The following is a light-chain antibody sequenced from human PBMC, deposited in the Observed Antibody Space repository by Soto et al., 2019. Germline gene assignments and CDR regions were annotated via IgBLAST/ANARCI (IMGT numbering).Light chain of an antibody. CDR2: EVT. J-gene: IGLJ1*01. CDR3: SSYTSRSTYV. V-gene: IGLV2-14*01. Sequence: QSVLTQPASVSGSPGQSISISCTGTSSDVGRFNFVSWFQQHPDKAPKLLIYEVTKRPSGDSNRFSGSKSGNTASLTISGIQTEDEAEYYCSSYTSRSTYVFGTGTKVTVL. CDR1: SSDVGRFNF.